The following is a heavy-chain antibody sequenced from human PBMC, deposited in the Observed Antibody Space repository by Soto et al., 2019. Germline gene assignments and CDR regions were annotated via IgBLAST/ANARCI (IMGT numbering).Heavy chain of an antibody. CDR2: MNPNSGHT. Sequence: QVQLVQSGAEVKKPGASVKVSCKASGYTFTSHDINWMRQATGQGLEWMGWMNPNSGHTNYAQKFQGRVTLTSDTAISTAYMELTNLRSEDTAIYDCSSDMSTTWGQGTLVTVSS. D-gene: IGHD2-2*01. V-gene: IGHV1-8*01. J-gene: IGHJ5*02. CDR1: GYTFTSHD. CDR3: SSDMSTT.